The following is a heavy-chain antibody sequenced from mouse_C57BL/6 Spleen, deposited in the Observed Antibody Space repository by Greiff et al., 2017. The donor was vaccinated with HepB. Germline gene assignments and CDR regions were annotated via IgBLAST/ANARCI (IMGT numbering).Heavy chain of an antibody. CDR3: ARCDTTVVATDY. V-gene: IGHV1-55*01. D-gene: IGHD1-1*01. J-gene: IGHJ2*01. Sequence: QVQLQQPGAELVKPGASVKMSCKASGYTFTSYWITWVKQRPGQGLEWIGDIYPGSGSTNYNEKFKSKATLTVDTSSSTAYMQLSSLTSEDSAVYYCARCDTTVVATDYWGQGTTLTVSS. CDR1: GYTFTSYW. CDR2: IYPGSGST.